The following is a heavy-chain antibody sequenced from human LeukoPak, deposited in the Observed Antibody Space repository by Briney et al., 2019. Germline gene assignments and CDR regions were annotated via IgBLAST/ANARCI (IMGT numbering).Heavy chain of an antibody. CDR1: GFTFSSYA. CDR2: ISGSGGST. D-gene: IGHD6-13*01. CDR3: ERTILGSSWFGLDY. Sequence: GGSLRLSCAASGFTFSSYAMSWVRQAPGKGLEWVSGISGSGGSTYYADSVKGRFTISRDNSKNTLYLQMNSLRAEDTAVYYCERTILGSSWFGLDYWGQGTMVTVSS. V-gene: IGHV3-23*01. J-gene: IGHJ4*02.